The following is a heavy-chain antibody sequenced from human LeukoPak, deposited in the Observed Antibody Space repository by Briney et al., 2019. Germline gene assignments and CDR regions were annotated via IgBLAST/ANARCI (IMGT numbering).Heavy chain of an antibody. CDR1: GFTVSSNF. D-gene: IGHD6-19*01. CDR3: ARGWGLDY. Sequence: GGSLRLSCAASGFTVSSNFMSWVRQTPGVGLEWVSVIYSDGSTYYADSVKGRFTISRDNSKNTLYLQMDSLRAEDTAVYYCARGWGLDYWGQGTLVTVSP. J-gene: IGHJ4*02. V-gene: IGHV3-53*01. CDR2: IYSDGST.